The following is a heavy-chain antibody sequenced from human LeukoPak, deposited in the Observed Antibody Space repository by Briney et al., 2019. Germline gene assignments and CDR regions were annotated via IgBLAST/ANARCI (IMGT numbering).Heavy chain of an antibody. D-gene: IGHD3-9*01. CDR1: GFTFSGSA. V-gene: IGHV3-73*01. CDR2: IRSKANNYAT. Sequence: PGGSLRLSCAASGFTFSGSAMHWVRQASGRGLEWVGRIRSKANNYATTYCASVKGRFTISRDDSKNTAYLQMNSLKTEDTAVYYCSRLGHDTLTGPIDDWGQGTLVTVSS. CDR3: SRLGHDTLTGPIDD. J-gene: IGHJ4*02.